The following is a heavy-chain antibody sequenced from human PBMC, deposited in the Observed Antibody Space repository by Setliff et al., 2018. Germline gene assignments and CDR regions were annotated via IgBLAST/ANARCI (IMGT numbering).Heavy chain of an antibody. J-gene: IGHJ5*02. CDR2: IVPIYGPA. D-gene: IGHD2-15*01. CDR1: GGSFRNSG. CDR3: ARSPAVLGIVYLDP. Sequence: SVKVSCKASGGSFRNSGSGWVRQAPGQGLEWIGGIVPIYGPAKYAQKFQGRVEITTDESTNTAYMELRSLTSDDTAMYYCARSPAVLGIVYLDPWGQGTLVTVSS. V-gene: IGHV1-69*05.